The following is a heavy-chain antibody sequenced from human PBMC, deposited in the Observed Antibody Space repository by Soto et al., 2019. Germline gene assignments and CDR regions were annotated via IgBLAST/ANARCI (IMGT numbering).Heavy chain of an antibody. CDR1: GGTCSSYA. CDR2: IIPIFGTA. D-gene: IGHD6-6*01. Sequence: GASVKVSCKASGGTCSSYAISWVRQAPGQGLEWMGGIIPIFGTANYAQKFQGRVTITADESTSTAYMELSSLRSEDTAVYYCASTSIAARPAPFDYWGQGTLVTVSS. J-gene: IGHJ4*02. CDR3: ASTSIAARPAPFDY. V-gene: IGHV1-69*13.